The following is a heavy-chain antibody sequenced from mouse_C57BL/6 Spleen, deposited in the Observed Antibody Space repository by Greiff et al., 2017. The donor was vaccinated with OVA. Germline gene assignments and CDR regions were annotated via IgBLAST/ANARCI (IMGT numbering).Heavy chain of an antibody. V-gene: IGHV1-18*01. CDR3: ARSRPFYAMDY. D-gene: IGHD1-1*01. CDR1: GYTFTDYN. CDR2: INPNNGGT. J-gene: IGHJ4*01. Sequence: VQLQQSGPELVKPGASVKISCKASGYTFTDYNMDWVKQSHGKSLEWIGEINPNNGGTNYNQKFKGKATLTVDKSSSTAYMELRSLTSEDTAVYYCARSRPFYAMDYWGQGTSVTVSS.